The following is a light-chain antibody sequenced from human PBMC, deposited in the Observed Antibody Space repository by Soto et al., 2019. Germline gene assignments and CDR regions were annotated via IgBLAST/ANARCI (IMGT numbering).Light chain of an antibody. J-gene: IGKJ1*01. CDR3: QQRSNWPWT. Sequence: IVLTQSPATLSLAPVERASPYCRASQSVSSYLAWYQPKPGQAPRLLIYDASNRATGIPARFSGSGSGTDFTLTISSLEPEDFAVYYCQQRSNWPWTCGQGNKGDIK. V-gene: IGKV3-11*01. CDR1: QSVSSY. CDR2: DAS.